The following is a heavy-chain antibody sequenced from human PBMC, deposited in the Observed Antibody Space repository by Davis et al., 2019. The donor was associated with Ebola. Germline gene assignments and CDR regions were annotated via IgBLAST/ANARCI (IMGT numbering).Heavy chain of an antibody. D-gene: IGHD6-19*01. CDR2: IKPDGGER. Sequence: GGSLRLSCAASGFTFSSHWMSWVRQAPEKGLEWVANIKPDGGERYYVDSVKGRFTISRDNAKNSLYLQMNSLRAEDTAVYYCEREQWLARPVDYWGQGTLVTVSS. V-gene: IGHV3-7*03. J-gene: IGHJ4*02. CDR3: EREQWLARPVDY. CDR1: GFTFSSHW.